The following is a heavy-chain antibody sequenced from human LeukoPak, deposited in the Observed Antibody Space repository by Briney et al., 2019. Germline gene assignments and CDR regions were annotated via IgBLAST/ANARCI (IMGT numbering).Heavy chain of an antibody. CDR1: GGSIRSYY. CDR2: IFYSGGA. Sequence: SETLSLTCTVSGGSIRSYYWSWIRQPPGKGLEWIGYIFYSGGANYNPSLKSRVTISVDTSKNQFSLKLTSVTAADTAVYYCAKDGGSGSYHLFDYWGQGTLVTVSS. D-gene: IGHD1-26*01. V-gene: IGHV4-59*01. CDR3: AKDGGSGSYHLFDY. J-gene: IGHJ4*02.